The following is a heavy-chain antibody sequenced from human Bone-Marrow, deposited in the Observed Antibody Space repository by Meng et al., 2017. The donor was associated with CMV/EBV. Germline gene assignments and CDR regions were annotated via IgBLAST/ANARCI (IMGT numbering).Heavy chain of an antibody. D-gene: IGHD7-27*01. CDR1: GFTVSSNY. CDR3: ARVWGSIGY. CDR2: IYSGGST. J-gene: IGHJ4*02. V-gene: IGHV3-53*01. Sequence: GESLKISCAASGFTVSSNYMSWVRQAPGKGLEWVSVIYSGGSTYYADSVKGRFTISRDNSKNTLYLQMNSLRAEDTAVYYCARVWGSIGYWGQGTLVTVSS.